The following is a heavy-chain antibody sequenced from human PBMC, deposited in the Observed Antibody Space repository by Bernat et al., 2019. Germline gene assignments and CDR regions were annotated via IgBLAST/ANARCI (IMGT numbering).Heavy chain of an antibody. CDR2: ISGSGGST. D-gene: IGHD3-3*01. Sequence: EVQLVESGGGLVQPGGSLRLSCAASGFTFSSYAMSWVRQAPGKGLEWVSAISGSGGSTYYADSVKGRLTISRDNSKNTLYLQMNSLRAEDTAVYYCAASGYYSKGYFDYWGQGTLVTVSS. CDR1: GFTFSSYA. V-gene: IGHV3-23*04. CDR3: AASGYYSKGYFDY. J-gene: IGHJ4*02.